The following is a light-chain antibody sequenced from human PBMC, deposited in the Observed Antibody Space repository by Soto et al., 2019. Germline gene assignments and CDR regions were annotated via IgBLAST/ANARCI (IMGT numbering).Light chain of an antibody. CDR1: QSIRSY. Sequence: DIQMAQSPSSLSASVGYRVTITCRASQSIRSYLSWFQQKPGKAPKLLIYDASTLQSGVPSRFSGSGSGTDFTLTIGSLQPEDFATYFCQQSYSTPWTFGQGTKVDIK. J-gene: IGKJ1*01. CDR2: DAS. CDR3: QQSYSTPWT. V-gene: IGKV1-39*01.